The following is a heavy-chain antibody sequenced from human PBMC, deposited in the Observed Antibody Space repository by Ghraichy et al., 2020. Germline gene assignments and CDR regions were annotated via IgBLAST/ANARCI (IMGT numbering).Heavy chain of an antibody. CDR3: AREHGRDFWSGYYNDYYYYGMDV. V-gene: IGHV1-69*10. CDR2: IIPIFGIA. D-gene: IGHD3-3*01. Sequence: SVKVSCKASGGTFSSYAISWVRQAPGQGLEWMGGIIPIFGIANYAQKFQGRVTITADKSTSTAYMELSSLRSEDTAVYYCAREHGRDFWSGYYNDYYYYGMDVWGQGTTVTVSS. CDR1: GGTFSSYA. J-gene: IGHJ6*02.